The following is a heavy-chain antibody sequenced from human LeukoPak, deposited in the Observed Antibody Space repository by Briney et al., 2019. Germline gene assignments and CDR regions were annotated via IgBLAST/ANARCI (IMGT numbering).Heavy chain of an antibody. CDR1: GYTFTSYD. Sequence: ASVKVSCKASGYTFTSYDISWVRQAPGQGLEWMGWISTYNGNTNYAQKLQGRVTMTTDTITATAYMELRSLRSDDTAVYYCARDHSGNWFDPWGQGTLVTVSS. D-gene: IGHD1-26*01. J-gene: IGHJ5*02. CDR2: ISTYNGNT. CDR3: ARDHSGNWFDP. V-gene: IGHV1-18*01.